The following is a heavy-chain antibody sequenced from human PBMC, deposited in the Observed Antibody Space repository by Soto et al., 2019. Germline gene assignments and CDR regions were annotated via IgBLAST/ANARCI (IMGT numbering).Heavy chain of an antibody. D-gene: IGHD2-2*02. V-gene: IGHV4-30-4*01. CDR1: GGSISSGDYY. Sequence: SETLSLTCTVSGGSISSGDYYWSWIRQPPGKGLEWIGYIYYSGSTYYKTSLKSRVTISVDTSKNQFSLKLSSVTAADTAVYYCARDWRYCSSTSCYTLHPFDYWGQGTLVTVSS. J-gene: IGHJ4*02. CDR3: ARDWRYCSSTSCYTLHPFDY. CDR2: IYYSGST.